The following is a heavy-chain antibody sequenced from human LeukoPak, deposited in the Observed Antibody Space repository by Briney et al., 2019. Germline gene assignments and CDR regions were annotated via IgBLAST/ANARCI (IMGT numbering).Heavy chain of an antibody. D-gene: IGHD3-22*01. CDR3: AKGHAYYYDSSGYPDAFDI. CDR2: IRYDGSNK. Sequence: PGGSLRLSCAASGFTFSSYGMHWVRQAPGKGLEWVAFIRYDGSNKYYADSVKGRFTISRDNSKNTLYLQMNSLRAEDTAVYYCAKGHAYYYDSSGYPDAFDIWGQGTMVTVSS. CDR1: GFTFSSYG. V-gene: IGHV3-30*02. J-gene: IGHJ3*02.